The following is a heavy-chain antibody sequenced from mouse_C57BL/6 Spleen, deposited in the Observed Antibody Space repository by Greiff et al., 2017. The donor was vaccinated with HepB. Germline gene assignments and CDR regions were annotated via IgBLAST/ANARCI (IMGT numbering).Heavy chain of an antibody. D-gene: IGHD1-1*01. CDR1: GYTFTDYY. CDR3: ARYHYGSDWYFDV. J-gene: IGHJ1*03. Sequence: VQLQQSGPELVKPGASVKISCKASGYTFTDYYINWVQQRPGQGLEWIGWIFPGSGSTYYSEKFKGKATLTVDKSSSTTYMLLSSLTSKDSAVYFCARYHYGSDWYFDVWGTGTTVTVSS. CDR2: IFPGSGST. V-gene: IGHV1-75*01.